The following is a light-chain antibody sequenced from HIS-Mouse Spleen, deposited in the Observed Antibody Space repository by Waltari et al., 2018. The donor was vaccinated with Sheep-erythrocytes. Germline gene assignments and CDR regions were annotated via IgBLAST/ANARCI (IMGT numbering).Light chain of an antibody. CDR2: DAS. V-gene: IGKV1-13*02. CDR3: QQFNSYLYT. Sequence: AIQLTQSPSSLSASVGDRVTITCRASQGISSALAWYQQKPGKAPKLLIYDASSLESGVPSRFSGSGSRTDLTLTISSLQPEDFATYYCQQFNSYLYTFGQGTKLEIK. J-gene: IGKJ2*01. CDR1: QGISSA.